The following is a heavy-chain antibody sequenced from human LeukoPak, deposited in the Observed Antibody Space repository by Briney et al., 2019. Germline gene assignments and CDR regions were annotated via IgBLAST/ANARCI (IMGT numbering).Heavy chain of an antibody. CDR2: INSDGSST. J-gene: IGHJ4*02. CDR3: ARDLRSPSDTNIAIDY. CDR1: GFTFSSYW. V-gene: IGHV3-74*01. Sequence: GGSLRLSCAASGFTFSSYWMHWVRQTPGKGLVWVSRINSDGSSTVSADSVKGRFTISRENAMNTLYLQMNSLRAEDTAVYYCARDLRSPSDTNIAIDYWGQGTLVTVSS.